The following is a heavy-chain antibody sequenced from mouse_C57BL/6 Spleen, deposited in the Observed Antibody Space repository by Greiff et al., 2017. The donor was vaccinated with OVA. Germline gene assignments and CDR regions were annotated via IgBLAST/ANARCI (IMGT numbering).Heavy chain of an antibody. V-gene: IGHV1-26*01. CDR1: GYTFTDYY. D-gene: IGHD3-2*02. CDR3: ARAQGYYAMDY. Sequence: EVKVVESGPELVKPGASVKISCKASGYTFTDYYMNWVKQSHGKSLEWIGDINPNNGGTSYNQKFKGKATLTVDKSSSTAYMELRSLTSEDSAVYYCARAQGYYAMDYWGQGTSVTVSS. CDR2: INPNNGGT. J-gene: IGHJ4*01.